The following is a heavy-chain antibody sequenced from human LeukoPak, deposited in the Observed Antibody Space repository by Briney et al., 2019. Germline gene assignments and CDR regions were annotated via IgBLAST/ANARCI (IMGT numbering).Heavy chain of an antibody. Sequence: SVKVSCKASGGTFSSYAISWVRQAPGQGLEWMGGIIPIFGTANYAQKFQGRVTITTDESTSTAYMELSSLRSEDTAVYYCARVRKATVVRNAFDIWGQGTMVTVSS. D-gene: IGHD4-23*01. V-gene: IGHV1-69*05. CDR1: GGTFSSYA. CDR3: ARVRKATVVRNAFDI. CDR2: IIPIFGTA. J-gene: IGHJ3*02.